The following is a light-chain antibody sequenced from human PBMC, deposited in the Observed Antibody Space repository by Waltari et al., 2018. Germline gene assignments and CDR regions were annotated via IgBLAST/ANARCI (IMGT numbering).Light chain of an antibody. CDR1: QSFNTW. CDR3: QRYRGYPPT. J-gene: IGKJ4*01. V-gene: IGKV1-5*03. CDR2: NAS. Sequence: DLQMTQSASTLSASVGDSITLPCRSSQSFNTWLAWYQQKPGKPPKPLISNASSLQSEVPSRFSGSGFGTEFTLTISSLQPDDSATYYCQRYRGYPPTFGGGTKVEIK.